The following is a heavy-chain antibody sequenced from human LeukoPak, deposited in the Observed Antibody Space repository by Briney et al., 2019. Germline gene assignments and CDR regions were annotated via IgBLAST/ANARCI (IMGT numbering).Heavy chain of an antibody. V-gene: IGHV1-2*02. Sequence: ASVKVSCKASGYTFTGYYLHWVRQAPGQGLEWVAWINPNSGTTNYAQKFQGRVTMTRDTSISTAYMLLSSLRSDDTAVYYCARAGDFYSYGMDVWGQGTTVTVS. CDR3: ARAGDFYSYGMDV. J-gene: IGHJ6*02. CDR1: GYTFTGYY. CDR2: INPNSGTT. D-gene: IGHD3-10*01.